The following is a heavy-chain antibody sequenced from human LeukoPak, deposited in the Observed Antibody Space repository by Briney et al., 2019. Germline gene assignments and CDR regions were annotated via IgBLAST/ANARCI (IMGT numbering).Heavy chain of an antibody. CDR1: GFTFNIYG. D-gene: IGHD2-15*01. V-gene: IGHV3-30*03. Sequence: GRSLRLSCAASGFTFNIYGMHWLRQAPGKGLEWVAAITHDGTDKYYEDSVKGRFTVSRDNSKNTVYLQMNSLRAEDTAVYYCARDPPGYCRGCTCYPEYWGQGTLVTVSS. J-gene: IGHJ4*02. CDR2: ITHDGTDK. CDR3: ARDPPGYCRGCTCYPEY.